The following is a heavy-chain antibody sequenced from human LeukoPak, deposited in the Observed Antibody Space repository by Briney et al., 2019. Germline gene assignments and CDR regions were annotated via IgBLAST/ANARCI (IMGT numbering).Heavy chain of an antibody. Sequence: PSETLSLTCAVYGGSFSGYYWSWIRQPPGKGLEWIGEIKHSGSTKYNPSLKSRVTISVDTSKNQFSLKLTAVTAADTAVYYCARDYGDYGPLGYWGQGTLVTVSS. CDR2: IKHSGST. CDR1: GGSFSGYY. CDR3: ARDYGDYGPLGY. J-gene: IGHJ4*02. D-gene: IGHD4-17*01. V-gene: IGHV4-34*01.